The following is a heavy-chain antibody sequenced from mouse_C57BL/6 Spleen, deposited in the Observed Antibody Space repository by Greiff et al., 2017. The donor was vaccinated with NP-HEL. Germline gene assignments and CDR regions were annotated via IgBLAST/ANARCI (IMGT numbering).Heavy chain of an antibody. J-gene: IGHJ4*01. CDR2: IYPGSGNT. Sequence: VQLQQSGPELVKPGASVKISCKASGYSFTSYYIHWVKQRPGQGLEWIGWIYPGSGNTKYNEKFKGKATLTADTSSSTAYMQLSSLTSEDSAVYYCARDAVNYAMDYWGQGTSVTVSS. CDR1: GYSFTSYY. D-gene: IGHD1-1*01. V-gene: IGHV1-66*01. CDR3: ARDAVNYAMDY.